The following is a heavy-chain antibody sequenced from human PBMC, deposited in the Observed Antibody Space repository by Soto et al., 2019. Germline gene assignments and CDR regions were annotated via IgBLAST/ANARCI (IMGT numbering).Heavy chain of an antibody. CDR2: IYYSGST. J-gene: IGHJ5*02. V-gene: IGHV4-31*03. CDR1: GGSIIDSGSFY. Sequence: QVQMQESGPGLVKPSQTLYLTCSVSGGSIIDSGSFYWNWIRQHPGKGLEWIGYIYYSGSTYYNRSLKSRATISLDTSKNQFSLKLTSVTAADTAIYYCARGEVVASNRFDPWCQGTLVTVSS. CDR3: ARGEVVASNRFDP. D-gene: IGHD2-15*01.